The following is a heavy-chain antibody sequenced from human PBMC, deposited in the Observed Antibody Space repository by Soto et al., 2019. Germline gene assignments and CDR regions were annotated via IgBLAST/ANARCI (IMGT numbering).Heavy chain of an antibody. J-gene: IGHJ5*02. D-gene: IGHD6-13*01. CDR1: GGSISSSSYY. Sequence: PSETLSLTCTVSGGSISSSSYYWGWIRQPPGKGLEWIGSIYYSGSTYYNPSLKSRVTISVDTSKNQFSLKLSSVTAADTAEYYCARPSSWSNWFDPWGQGTLVTVSS. V-gene: IGHV4-39*01. CDR3: ARPSSWSNWFDP. CDR2: IYYSGST.